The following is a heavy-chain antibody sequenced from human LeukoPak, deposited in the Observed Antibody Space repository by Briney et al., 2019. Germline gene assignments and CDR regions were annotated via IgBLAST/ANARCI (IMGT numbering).Heavy chain of an antibody. CDR1: GGTFTNYA. V-gene: IGHV1-69*04. Sequence: SVKVSCKASGGTFTNYAINWVRQAPGQGLEWMGRIIPILDVTNYAQKFQGRVTITADQSTSTAYMELSSLRSEDTAVYYCAKGQGPRTVGSDYWGQGTLVTASS. J-gene: IGHJ4*02. D-gene: IGHD1-26*01. CDR2: IIPILDVT. CDR3: AKGQGPRTVGSDY.